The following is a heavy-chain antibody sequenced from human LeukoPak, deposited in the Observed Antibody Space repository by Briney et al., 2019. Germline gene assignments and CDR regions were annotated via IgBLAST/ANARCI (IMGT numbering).Heavy chain of an antibody. CDR3: ARDHPVAVAATDY. J-gene: IGHJ4*02. CDR2: INPNSGGT. Sequence: ASVKVSCKASGYTFTGYYMHWVRQAPGQGLEWMGWINPNSGGTNYAQKFQGRVTMTRDTSISTAYMELSRLRSDDTAVYYCARDHPVAVAATDYWGQGTLVTVSS. V-gene: IGHV1-2*02. D-gene: IGHD6-19*01. CDR1: GYTFTGYY.